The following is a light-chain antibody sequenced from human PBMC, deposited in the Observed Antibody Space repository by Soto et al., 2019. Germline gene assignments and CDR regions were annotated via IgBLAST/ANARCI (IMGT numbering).Light chain of an antibody. CDR1: QSISSY. CDR2: AAS. Sequence: DIQMTQSPSSLSASVGDRVNITCRASQSISSYFNWYQQKPGKAPKLLIYAASSLQSGVPSRFSGSGSGTDFTLTISSLQPEDFATYYCQQSYSTPWTFGQGTKVDIK. CDR3: QQSYSTPWT. V-gene: IGKV1-39*01. J-gene: IGKJ1*01.